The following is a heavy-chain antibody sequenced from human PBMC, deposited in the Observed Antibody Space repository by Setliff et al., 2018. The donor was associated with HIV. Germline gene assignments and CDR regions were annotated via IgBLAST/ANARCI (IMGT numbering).Heavy chain of an antibody. Sequence: GASVKVSCKASGYNFLAYGFSWVRQAPGQGFEWMGWINAYKGNTFYAQNLQDRVTMTTDKSTSTVYMELRSLRSDDTAVYYCAKADCTSSSCYSPFNIWGPGTMVTVSS. CDR2: INAYKGNT. J-gene: IGHJ3*02. D-gene: IGHD2-2*01. V-gene: IGHV1-18*04. CDR1: GYNFLAYG. CDR3: AKADCTSSSCYSPFNI.